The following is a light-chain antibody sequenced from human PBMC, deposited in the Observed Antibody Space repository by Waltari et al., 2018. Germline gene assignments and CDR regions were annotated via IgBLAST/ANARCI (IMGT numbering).Light chain of an antibody. CDR1: SSAVGGYNF. CDR3: SSYTSSISVV. J-gene: IGLJ2*01. Sequence: QSALTQPASVSGSPGQSITISCTGTSSAVGGYNFVPWYQQHPGKAPKLMVYDVTNRPSGVSNRFSGSKSGNTASLTISGLQAEDEADYYCSSYTSSISVVFGGGTKLTVL. V-gene: IGLV2-14*03. CDR2: DVT.